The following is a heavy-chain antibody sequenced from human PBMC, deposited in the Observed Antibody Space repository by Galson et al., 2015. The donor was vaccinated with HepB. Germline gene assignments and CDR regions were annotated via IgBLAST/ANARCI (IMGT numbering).Heavy chain of an antibody. Sequence: SLRLSCAASGFTFSSYGMHWVRQAPGKGLEWVAVISYDGSNKYYADSVKGRFTISRDNSKNTLYLQMNSLRAEDTAVYYCAKDGRDGAFDIWGQGTMVTVSS. J-gene: IGHJ3*02. CDR3: AKDGRDGAFDI. D-gene: IGHD5-24*01. CDR1: GFTFSSYG. CDR2: ISYDGSNK. V-gene: IGHV3-30*18.